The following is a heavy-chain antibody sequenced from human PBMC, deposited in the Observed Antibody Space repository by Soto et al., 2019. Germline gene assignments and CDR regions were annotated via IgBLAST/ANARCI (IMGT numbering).Heavy chain of an antibody. CDR3: ARVRWLDDHAFDI. Sequence: SETLSLTCTVSGGSVNSGTDYWSWIRQPPGKGLEWIGYTSNSGSAKYNPSLKSRVTITTDTSTNHFSLKLTSVTAADTAVYYCARVRWLDDHAFDIWGQGTMVTVSS. V-gene: IGHV4-61*03. D-gene: IGHD3-9*01. J-gene: IGHJ3*02. CDR2: TSNSGSA. CDR1: GGSVNSGTDY.